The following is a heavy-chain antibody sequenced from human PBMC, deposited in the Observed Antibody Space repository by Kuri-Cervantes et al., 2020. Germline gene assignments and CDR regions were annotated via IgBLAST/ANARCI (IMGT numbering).Heavy chain of an antibody. J-gene: IGHJ4*02. Sequence: LSLTCAASGFTFSSYGMHWVRQAPGKGLEWVAVISYDGSNKYYADSVKGRFTISRDNSKNTLYLQMNSLRAEDTAVYYCAKDSMVRGVIKTGFDYWGQGTLVTVSS. CDR2: ISYDGSNK. CDR1: GFTFSSYG. V-gene: IGHV3-30*18. D-gene: IGHD3-10*01. CDR3: AKDSMVRGVIKTGFDY.